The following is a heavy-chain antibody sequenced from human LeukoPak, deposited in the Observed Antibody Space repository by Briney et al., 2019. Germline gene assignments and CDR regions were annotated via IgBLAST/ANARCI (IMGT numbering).Heavy chain of an antibody. CDR2: ISGSSKSNSP. V-gene: IGHV3-23*01. D-gene: IGHD4-17*01. CDR3: ARDRDYPRDQFDY. CDR1: GFTFGDYA. Sequence: GGSLRLSCAGSGFTFGDYAMSWVRQAPGKGLEWVSAISGSSKSNSPWYADSVRGRSTISRDNSKNTVYLQMESLRAEDTAVYFCARDRDYPRDQFDYWGQGTLVTVSS. J-gene: IGHJ4*02.